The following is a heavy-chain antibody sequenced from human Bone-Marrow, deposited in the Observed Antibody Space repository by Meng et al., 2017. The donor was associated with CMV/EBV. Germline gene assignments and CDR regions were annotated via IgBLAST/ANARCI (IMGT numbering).Heavy chain of an antibody. V-gene: IGHV3-7*01. J-gene: IGHJ6*02. CDR1: GFTFSSYW. D-gene: IGHD6-6*01. Sequence: LSLTCAASGFTFSSYWMSWVRQVPGKGLEWVASIKEDGSQKYYVDSVKGRFTLSRDNAKNSLYLQMNSLRAEDTSVYYCARVKQSSSLGPTYFMDVWGQGTTVTVSS. CDR3: ARVKQSSSLGPTYFMDV. CDR2: IKEDGSQK.